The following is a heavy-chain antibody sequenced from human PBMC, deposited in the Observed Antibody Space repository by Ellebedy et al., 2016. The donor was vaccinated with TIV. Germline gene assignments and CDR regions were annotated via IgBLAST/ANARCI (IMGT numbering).Heavy chain of an antibody. CDR3: ARAMEGWYFNL. CDR2: FHSSGST. J-gene: IGHJ2*01. CDR1: GASINDFY. D-gene: IGHD5-18*01. V-gene: IGHV4-4*07. Sequence: MPSETLSLTCTVSGASINDFYWSWIRQPAGKGLEWLGRFHSSGSTVYNPSFKGRVTMSVDTSKNQFSLILTSVTAADTAVYYCARAMEGWYFNLWGRGTLVTVSS.